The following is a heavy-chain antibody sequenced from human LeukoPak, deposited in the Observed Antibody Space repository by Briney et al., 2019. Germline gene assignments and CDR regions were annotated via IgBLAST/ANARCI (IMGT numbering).Heavy chain of an antibody. V-gene: IGHV4-38-2*02. Sequence: SETLSLTCTVSGYSISSGYYWGWIRQPPGKGLEWIGSIYHSGSTYYNPSLKSRVTISVDTSKNQFSLKLSSVTAADTAVYYCARAPVWGGMVTYYYLDVWGKGTTVTISS. D-gene: IGHD3-16*01. J-gene: IGHJ6*03. CDR1: GYSISSGYY. CDR3: ARAPVWGGMVTYYYLDV. CDR2: IYHSGST.